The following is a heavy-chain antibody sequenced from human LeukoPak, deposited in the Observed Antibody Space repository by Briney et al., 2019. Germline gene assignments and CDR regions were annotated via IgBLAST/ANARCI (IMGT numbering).Heavy chain of an antibody. J-gene: IGHJ3*02. CDR2: FDPEDGET. V-gene: IGHV1-24*01. CDR1: GYTLTELS. Sequence: ASVKVSCKVSGYTLTELSMHWVRQAPGKGLEWMGGFDPEDGETIYAQKFQGRVTMTRDTSISTAYMELSRLRSDDTAVYYCARNSIVGATNDAFDIWGQGTMVTVSS. CDR3: ARNSIVGATNDAFDI. D-gene: IGHD1-26*01.